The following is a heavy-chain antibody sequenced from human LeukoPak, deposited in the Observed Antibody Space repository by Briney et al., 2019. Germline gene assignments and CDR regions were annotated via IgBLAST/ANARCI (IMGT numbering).Heavy chain of an antibody. Sequence: GGSLRLSCAASGFTFSTYWISWVRQAPGKGLEWVANIKEDGSEKYYVDSVKGRFTVSRDNTENSLYLQMSSLRAEDTAVYYCARGVFCFDFWGQGTLVTVSS. CDR2: IKEDGSEK. CDR3: ARGVFCFDF. J-gene: IGHJ4*02. D-gene: IGHD3-3*01. V-gene: IGHV3-7*03. CDR1: GFTFSTYW.